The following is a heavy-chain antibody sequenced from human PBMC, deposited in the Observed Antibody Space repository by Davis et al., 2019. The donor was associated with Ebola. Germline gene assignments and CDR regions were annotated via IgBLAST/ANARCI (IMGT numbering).Heavy chain of an antibody. Sequence: DSVKGRFTISRDNAKNSLDLQMNSLRAEDTAVYYCAREDWGSIYYFDYWGQGTLVTVSS. J-gene: IGHJ4*02. CDR3: AREDWGSIYYFDY. V-gene: IGHV3-7*01. D-gene: IGHD7-27*01.